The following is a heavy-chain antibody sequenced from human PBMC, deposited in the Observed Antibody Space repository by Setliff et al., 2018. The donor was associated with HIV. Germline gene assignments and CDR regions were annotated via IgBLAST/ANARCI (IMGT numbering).Heavy chain of an antibody. CDR3: ARPNYYDSSGSFDY. CDR1: GFTFSTYW. Sequence: GGSLRLSCAASGFTFSTYWMSWVRQAPGKGLEWVANIKQDGSEKNYMDSVKGRFTISRDNSKNTLHLQMNSLRAEDTAVYYCARPNYYDSSGSFDYWGQGTLVTVSS. V-gene: IGHV3-7*02. D-gene: IGHD3-22*01. CDR2: IKQDGSEK. J-gene: IGHJ4*02.